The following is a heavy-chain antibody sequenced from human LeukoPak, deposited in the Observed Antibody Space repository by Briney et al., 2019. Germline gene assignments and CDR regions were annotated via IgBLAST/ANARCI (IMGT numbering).Heavy chain of an antibody. CDR2: VYYTGAS. Sequence: PSETLSLTCTVSGGSISSSSYYWGWIRQPPGKGLEWIGSVYYTGASYYNPSPKSRVTISIDTSKKHFSLKLTSVTAADTAVYYCARGAPPQNWGQGTLVTVS. CDR1: GGSISSSSYY. V-gene: IGHV4-39*07. CDR3: ARGAPPQN. J-gene: IGHJ4*02.